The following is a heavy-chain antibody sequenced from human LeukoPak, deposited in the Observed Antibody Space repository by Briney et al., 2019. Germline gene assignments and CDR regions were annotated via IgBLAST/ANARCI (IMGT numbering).Heavy chain of an antibody. V-gene: IGHV3-30*18. CDR3: AKELEGSGYAD. CDR2: ISYDGSNK. Sequence: GGSLRLSCAASGFTFSSYGMHWVRQAPGTGLEWVAVISYDGSNKYYADSVKGRFTISRDNSKNTVYLQMNSLRAEDTAVYYCAKELEGSGYADWGQGTLVTVSS. CDR1: GFTFSSYG. J-gene: IGHJ4*02. D-gene: IGHD5-12*01.